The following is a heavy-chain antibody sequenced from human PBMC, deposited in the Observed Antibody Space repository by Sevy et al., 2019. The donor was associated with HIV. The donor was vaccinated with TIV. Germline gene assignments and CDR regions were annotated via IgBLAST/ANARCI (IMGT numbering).Heavy chain of an antibody. V-gene: IGHV4-30-2*01. Sequence: SDTLSLTCAVSGGSISSGGYSWSWIRQPPGKGLEWIGYIYHSGSTYYNPSLKSRVTISVDRSKNQFSLKLSSVTAADTAVYYCARGSNYDILTGYYAFDIWGQGTMVTVSS. CDR2: IYHSGST. CDR1: GGSISSGGYS. D-gene: IGHD3-9*01. J-gene: IGHJ3*02. CDR3: ARGSNYDILTGYYAFDI.